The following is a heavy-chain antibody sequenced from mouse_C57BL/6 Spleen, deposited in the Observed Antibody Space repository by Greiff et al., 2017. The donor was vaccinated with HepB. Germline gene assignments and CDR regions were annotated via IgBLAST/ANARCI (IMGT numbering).Heavy chain of an antibody. V-gene: IGHV1-15*01. CDR1: GYTFTDYE. Sequence: QVHVKQSGAELVRPGASVTLSCKASGYTFTDYEMHWVKQTPVHGLEWIGAIDPETGGTAYNQKFKGKAILTADKSSSTAYMELRSLTSEDSAVYYCTRSSYDYEFAYWGQGTLVTVSA. CDR3: TRSSYDYEFAY. CDR2: IDPETGGT. D-gene: IGHD2-4*01. J-gene: IGHJ3*01.